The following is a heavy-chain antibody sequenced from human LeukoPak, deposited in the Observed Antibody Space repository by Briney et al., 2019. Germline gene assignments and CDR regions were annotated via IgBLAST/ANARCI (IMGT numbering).Heavy chain of an antibody. V-gene: IGHV4-4*07. CDR2: ISGSGST. CDR1: GDSISYFY. J-gene: IGHJ4*02. D-gene: IGHD6-13*01. CDR3: ARGVIAAGGIDFDY. Sequence: SETLSLTCSVSGDSISYFYWSWIRQAAGKGLEWIGRISGSGSTDYNASLKSRVTMSVDTSKNQLSLKVISVTAADTAVYYCARGVIAAGGIDFDYWGQGTLVTVSS.